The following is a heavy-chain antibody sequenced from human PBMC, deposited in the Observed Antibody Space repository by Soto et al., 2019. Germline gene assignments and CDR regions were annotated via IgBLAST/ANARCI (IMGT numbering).Heavy chain of an antibody. J-gene: IGHJ6*02. CDR3: ARAGGWNSRAAYYYGMDV. CDR2: IYYSGST. D-gene: IGHD1-7*01. V-gene: IGHV4-31*03. CDR1: GGSISSGGSC. Sequence: LSLTCTVSGGSISSGGSCSRWIRQPPGQGLEWTGYIYYSGSTYYNPSLKSRVTISVDTSKNQFSLKLSSVTAADTAVYYCARAGGWNSRAAYYYGMDVWGQGTTVTVSS.